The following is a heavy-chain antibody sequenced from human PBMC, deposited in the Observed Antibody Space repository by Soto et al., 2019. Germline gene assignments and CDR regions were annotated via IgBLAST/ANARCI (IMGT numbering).Heavy chain of an antibody. CDR1: GGSFSGYQ. CDR3: ARGVILWFGELSRRGGYHDYMDV. D-gene: IGHD3-10*01. V-gene: IGHV4-34*01. Sequence: QVQLQQWGAGLLKPSETLSLTCAVYGGSFSGYQWSWIRQTPGKGLEWIGEINDSGNINYNPSLKSRFTILLATPRTQTSLRWSSGTAADSAVYYWARGVILWFGELSRRGGYHDYMDVWGKGTTVTVSS. CDR2: INDSGNI. J-gene: IGHJ6*03.